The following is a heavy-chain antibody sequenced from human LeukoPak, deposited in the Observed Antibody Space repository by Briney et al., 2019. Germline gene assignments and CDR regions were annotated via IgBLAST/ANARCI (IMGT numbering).Heavy chain of an antibody. D-gene: IGHD3-16*01. CDR3: ARVVGGVGLDY. CDR1: GGSISGYY. Sequence: SETLSLTCTVSGGSISGYYWTWIRQPPGEALEYIGCIYNTGSTNYNPSLNSRVTISVDRSKNQFTLKLGSVTAADTAVYYCARVVGGVGLDYWGRGTLVTVSS. CDR2: IYNTGST. V-gene: IGHV4-59*01. J-gene: IGHJ4*02.